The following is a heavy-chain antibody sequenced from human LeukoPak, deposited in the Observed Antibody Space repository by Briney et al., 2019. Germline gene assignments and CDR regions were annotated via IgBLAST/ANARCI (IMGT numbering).Heavy chain of an antibody. CDR3: ARDPVEWELLLDY. J-gene: IGHJ4*02. CDR1: GFTFSSYW. CDR2: IKQDGSEK. V-gene: IGHV3-7*01. Sequence: GGSLRLSCAASGFTFSSYWMSWVRQAPGKGLEWVANIKQDGSEKYYVDSVKGRFTISRDNAKNSLYLQMASLRVEDTAVYYCARDPVEWELLLDYWGQGTLVTVSS. D-gene: IGHD1-26*01.